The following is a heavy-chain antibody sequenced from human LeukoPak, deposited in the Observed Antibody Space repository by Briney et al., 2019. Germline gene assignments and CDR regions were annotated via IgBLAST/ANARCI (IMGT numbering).Heavy chain of an antibody. CDR1: GFTVRSNY. V-gene: IGHV3-53*01. J-gene: IGHJ3*02. D-gene: IGHD6-19*01. CDR3: ARSDSEQWLISGAFDI. Sequence: GGSLRLSCAASGFTVRSNYMGWVRQAPGKGLEWVSVIYSGGSTYYADSVKGRFTLSRDNSKNTVYLQMNSLRAEDTAVYYCARSDSEQWLISGAFDIWGQGTMVTVSS. CDR2: IYSGGST.